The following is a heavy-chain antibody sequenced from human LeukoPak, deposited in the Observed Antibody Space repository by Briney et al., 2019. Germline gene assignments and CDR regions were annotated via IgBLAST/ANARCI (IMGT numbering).Heavy chain of an antibody. Sequence: GGSLRLSCAASGFTVSSNYMSWLRQAPGKGLEWVSVIYSGGSTYYSDSVKGRFTISRDNSKNTLYLQMNSLRAEDTAVYYCARAWGIVGATGGAFDIWGQGTMVTVSS. CDR1: GFTVSSNY. CDR3: ARAWGIVGATGGAFDI. CDR2: IYSGGST. D-gene: IGHD1-26*01. V-gene: IGHV3-53*01. J-gene: IGHJ3*02.